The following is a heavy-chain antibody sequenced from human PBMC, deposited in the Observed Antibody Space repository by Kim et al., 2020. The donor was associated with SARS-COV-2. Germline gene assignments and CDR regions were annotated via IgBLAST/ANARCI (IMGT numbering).Heavy chain of an antibody. Sequence: GGSLRLSCAASGFTFSSYGMHWVRQAPGKGLEWVAVISYDGSNKYYADSVKGRFTISRDNSKNTLYLQMNSLRAEDTAVYYCAKDLRGDQLLYYYYYY. CDR2: ISYDGSNK. J-gene: IGHJ6*03. V-gene: IGHV3-30*18. CDR3: AKDLRGDQLLYYYYYY. CDR1: GFTFSSYG. D-gene: IGHD2-2*01.